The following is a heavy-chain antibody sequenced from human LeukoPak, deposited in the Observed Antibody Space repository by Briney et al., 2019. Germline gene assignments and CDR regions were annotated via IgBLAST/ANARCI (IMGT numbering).Heavy chain of an antibody. CDR1: GFTFSNYG. CDR2: IYYDGSKK. V-gene: IGHV3-33*01. Sequence: GGSLRLSCATSGFTFSNYGMHWVRQAPGKGLEWVAIIYYDGSKKNYADSVRGRFTISRDNSKNTLYLQMNSLRVEDTAVYYCATWRGSGSYGGYFDYWGQGTPVTVSS. D-gene: IGHD3-10*01. J-gene: IGHJ4*02. CDR3: ATWRGSGSYGGYFDY.